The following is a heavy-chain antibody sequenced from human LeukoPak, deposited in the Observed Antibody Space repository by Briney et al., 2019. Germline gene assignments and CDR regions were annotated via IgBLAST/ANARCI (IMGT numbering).Heavy chain of an antibody. CDR3: ARDPNRGSYYFDY. J-gene: IGHJ4*02. CDR1: GGTFSSYA. Sequence: SVKVSCKASGGTFSSYAISWVRQAPVQGLEWMGRIIPIFGTANYAQKFQGRVTITTDESTSTAYMELSSLRSEDTALYYCARDPNRGSYYFDYWGQGTLVTVSS. D-gene: IGHD1-26*01. CDR2: IIPIFGTA. V-gene: IGHV1-69*05.